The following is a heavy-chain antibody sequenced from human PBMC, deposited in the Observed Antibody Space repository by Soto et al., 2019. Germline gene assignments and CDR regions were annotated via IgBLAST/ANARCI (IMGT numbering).Heavy chain of an antibody. CDR1: GGSITNSNW. CDR2: IYHAGST. V-gene: IGHV4-4*02. J-gene: IGHJ4*02. D-gene: IGHD1-26*01. Sequence: KTSETLSLTCTVSGGSITNSNWWSWVRLPPAKGLEWIGDIYHAGSTKYNPSLERRVTMSVDTSKNQFGLTLTSVTAADTAVYFCARGPPIVGNTRPLESWGQGTLVTVSS. CDR3: ARGPPIVGNTRPLES.